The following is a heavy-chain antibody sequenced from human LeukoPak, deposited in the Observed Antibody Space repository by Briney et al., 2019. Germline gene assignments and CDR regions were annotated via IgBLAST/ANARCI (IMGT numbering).Heavy chain of an antibody. V-gene: IGHV3-48*01. CDR3: ARFRTWGDKAFNY. J-gene: IGHJ4*02. Sequence: GGSLRLSCAASGFTFSSYAMHWVRQAPGKGLEWVSYIGTTSGAIYYADSVKGRFTISRDSAKNSLYLQMNSLRAEDTAVYYCARFRTWGDKAFNYWGQGTLVTVSS. CDR1: GFTFSSYA. CDR2: IGTTSGAI. D-gene: IGHD3-3*02.